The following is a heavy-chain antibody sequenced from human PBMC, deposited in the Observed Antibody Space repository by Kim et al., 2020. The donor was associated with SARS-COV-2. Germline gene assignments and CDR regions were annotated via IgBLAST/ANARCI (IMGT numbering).Heavy chain of an antibody. J-gene: IGHJ4*02. D-gene: IGHD2-21*01. Sequence: ADSVKGRFTISRGNAKNSRYMQMNSLRAEDTAVYYCARGGPYCGGDCYDYWGQGTLVTVSS. CDR3: ARGGPYCGGDCYDY. V-gene: IGHV3-21*01.